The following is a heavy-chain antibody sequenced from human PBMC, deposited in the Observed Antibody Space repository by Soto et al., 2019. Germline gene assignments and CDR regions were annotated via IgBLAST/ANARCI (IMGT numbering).Heavy chain of an antibody. V-gene: IGHV1-46*01. CDR1: GYTFSNHY. CDR3: AREGSYYVESRNAY. D-gene: IGHD3-10*01. CDR2: INPIGGTA. Sequence: QVQLVQSGAEVKRPGASVKISCEASGYTFSNHYIHWVRQAPGQGLEWIGIINPIGGTASNAQKFQGRGTMTRDTSARTASLMLISLTSGDTAVDYCAREGSYYVESRNAYWCKGTMVTVSS. J-gene: IGHJ4*02.